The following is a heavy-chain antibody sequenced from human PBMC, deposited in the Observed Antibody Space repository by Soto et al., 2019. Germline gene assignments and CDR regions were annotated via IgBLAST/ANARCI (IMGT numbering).Heavy chain of an antibody. CDR1: GGTISSSSYY. J-gene: IGHJ5*02. V-gene: IGHV4-39*01. D-gene: IGHD6-19*01. CDR2: IYYSGST. CDR3: ARHVGIAVAGTGVWWFDP. Sequence: PSETLSLTCTVSGGTISSSSYYLGWIRQPPGKGLEWIGSIYYSGSTYYNPSLKSRVTISVDTSKNQFSLKLSSVTAADTAVHYCARHVGIAVAGTGVWWFDPWGQGTLVTVSS.